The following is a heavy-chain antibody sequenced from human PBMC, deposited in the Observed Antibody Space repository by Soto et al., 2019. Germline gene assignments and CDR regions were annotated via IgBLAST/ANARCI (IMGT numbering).Heavy chain of an antibody. CDR1: GFTFSSYG. J-gene: IGHJ6*02. V-gene: IGHV3-30*18. CDR2: ISYDGSNK. CDR3: AKDGYFGEWGPRWGMEDGMDV. Sequence: QVQLVESGGGVVQPGRSLRLSCAASGFTFSSYGMHWVRQAPGKGLEWVAVISYDGSNKYYADSVKGRFTISRDNSKSTLYLQMNSLRAEDTAVYYGAKDGYFGEWGPRWGMEDGMDVWGQGSTVCVSS. D-gene: IGHD3-16*01.